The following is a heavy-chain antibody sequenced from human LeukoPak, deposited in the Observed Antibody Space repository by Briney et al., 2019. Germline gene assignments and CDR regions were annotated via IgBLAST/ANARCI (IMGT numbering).Heavy chain of an antibody. CDR2: VFHTGST. CDR3: ARDLYDSTTQHHPPHFDS. Sequence: SETLSLTCTVSGDSISRSNLHWGWIRQAPGKGLEWIGSVFHTGSTHYNPSLKSRVTISVDSSMNKFSLKMRSVTAADTAFYYCARDLYDSTTQHHPPHFDSWGQGTLVTVSS. J-gene: IGHJ4*02. D-gene: IGHD2/OR15-2a*01. CDR1: GDSISRSNLH. V-gene: IGHV4-39*07.